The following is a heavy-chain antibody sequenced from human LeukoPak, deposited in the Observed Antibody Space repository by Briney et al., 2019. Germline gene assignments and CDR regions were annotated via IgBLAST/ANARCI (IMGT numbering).Heavy chain of an antibody. CDR3: ARDPLGYCSGGSCYFDY. D-gene: IGHD2-15*01. CDR1: GGSISSSGYC. V-gene: IGHV4-39*07. CDR2: IYYSGST. J-gene: IGHJ4*02. Sequence: SETLSLTCTVSGGSISSSGYCWGWIRQPPGKGLEWIGSIYYSGSTYYNPSLKSRVTISVDTSKNQFSLKLSSVTAAGTAVYYCARDPLGYCSGGSCYFDYWGQGTLVTVSS.